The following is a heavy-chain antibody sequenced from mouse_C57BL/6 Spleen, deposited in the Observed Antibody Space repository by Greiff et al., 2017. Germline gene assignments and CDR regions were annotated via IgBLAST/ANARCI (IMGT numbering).Heavy chain of an antibody. Sequence: EVMLVESGGGLVQPGGSLKLSCAASGFTFSGYGVHWVRQAPEKGLEWLGYISSGSSTIYYADTMKGRFTISRNNAKQTLFLQMTSLRSEATTMYYCAREINSMDYWGQGTSVTVSS. CDR1: GFTFSGYG. CDR2: ISSGSSTI. J-gene: IGHJ4*01. V-gene: IGHV5-17*01. D-gene: IGHD2-4*01. CDR3: AREINSMDY.